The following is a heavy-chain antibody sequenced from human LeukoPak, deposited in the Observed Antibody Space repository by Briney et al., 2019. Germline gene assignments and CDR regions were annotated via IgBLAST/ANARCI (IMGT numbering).Heavy chain of an antibody. CDR3: ARGFRRGSTN. D-gene: IGHD2-2*01. CDR2: INHSGST. CDR1: GGSFSGYY. Sequence: QASETLSLTCAVYGGSFSGYYWSWIRQPPGKGLEWIGEINHSGSTNYNPSLKSRVTISVDTSKNQFSLKLSSVTAADTAVYYCARGFRRGSTNWGQGTLVTVSS. J-gene: IGHJ4*02. V-gene: IGHV4-34*01.